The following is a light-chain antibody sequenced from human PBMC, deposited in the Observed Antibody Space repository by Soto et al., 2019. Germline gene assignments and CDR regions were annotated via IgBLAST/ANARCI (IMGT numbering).Light chain of an antibody. V-gene: IGKV3-15*01. CDR2: GAS. CDR3: QQYNNWPWT. Sequence: ENMVTQSPSTLSVSPGGRDTLSCRASQSISDTLAWYQQKPGQAPRLLIYGASKRATGFPARFSGSGSGTDFTLTISSLQSEDFAVYYCQQYNNWPWTFGQGTKVDIK. J-gene: IGKJ1*01. CDR1: QSISDT.